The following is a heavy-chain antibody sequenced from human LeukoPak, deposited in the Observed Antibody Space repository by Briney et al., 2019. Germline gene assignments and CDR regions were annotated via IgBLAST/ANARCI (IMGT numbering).Heavy chain of an antibody. CDR2: IHQNGGER. J-gene: IGHJ4*02. D-gene: IGHD1-26*01. CDR1: GFTFSDYW. V-gene: IGHV3-7*01. CDR3: ARDKGVGATYSDY. Sequence: GGSLRLSCAASGFTFSDYWMSWVRQAPGKGPEWVANIHQNGGERYYVDSVKGRFTISRDNAKNSLYLQMDSLRAEDTAIYYCARDKGVGATYSDYWGQGILVTVSS.